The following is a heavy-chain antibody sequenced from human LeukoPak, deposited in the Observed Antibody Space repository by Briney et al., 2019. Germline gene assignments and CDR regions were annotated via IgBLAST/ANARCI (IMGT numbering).Heavy chain of an antibody. V-gene: IGHV4-4*02. CDR3: ARAPRLTVRWVPNYYYYMDV. D-gene: IGHD4-17*01. CDR1: GGSISSNNW. CDR2: IYHSGST. J-gene: IGHJ6*03. Sequence: SETLSLTCAVSGGSISSNNWWSWVRQPPGKGLEWIGEIYHSGSTNYNPSLKSRVTISVDTSKNQFSLKLSSVTAADTAVYYCARAPRLTVRWVPNYYYYMDVWGKGTTVTVSS.